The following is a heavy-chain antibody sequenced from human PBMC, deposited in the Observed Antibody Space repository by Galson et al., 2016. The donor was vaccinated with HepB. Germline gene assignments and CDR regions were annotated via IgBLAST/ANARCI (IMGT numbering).Heavy chain of an antibody. D-gene: IGHD6-13*01. J-gene: IGHJ5*02. CDR1: GYSISSGYY. V-gene: IGHV4-38-2*02. Sequence: SETLSLTCTVSGYSISSGYYWGWIRQPPGKGLEWIGSIYHSGSTYYNPSLKSRVTISVDTSKNQFSLKLSSVTAADTAVYYCARELGYSSSWPNGFDPWGQGTLVTVSS. CDR3: ARELGYSSSWPNGFDP. CDR2: IYHSGST.